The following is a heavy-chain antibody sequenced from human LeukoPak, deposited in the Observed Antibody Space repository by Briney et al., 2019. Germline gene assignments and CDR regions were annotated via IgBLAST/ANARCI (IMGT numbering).Heavy chain of an antibody. Sequence: SETLSLTCTVSGGSISSYYWSWIRQPPGKGLEWIGYIYYSGSTNYNPSLKSRVTISVDTSKNQFSLKLSSVTAADTAVYYCARGGSSWYLIDYWGQGTLVTVSS. CDR3: ARGGSSWYLIDY. CDR1: GGSISSYY. J-gene: IGHJ4*02. D-gene: IGHD6-13*01. V-gene: IGHV4-59*01. CDR2: IYYSGST.